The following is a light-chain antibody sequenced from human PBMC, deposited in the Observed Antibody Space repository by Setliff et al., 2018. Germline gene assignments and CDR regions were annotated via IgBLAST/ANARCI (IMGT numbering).Light chain of an antibody. CDR2: AVS. CDR1: GRDVGSYDL. V-gene: IGLV2-14*03. CDR3: NAYSADTTYV. J-gene: IGLJ1*01. Sequence: QSALAQPVSVSGSPGQSITISCSGTGRDVGSYDLVSWYQQHPGKAPKLIIYAVSDRPSGVSHRFSGSKSGNTAYLTISGLRTEDEADYYCNAYSADTTYVFGSGTKVTVL.